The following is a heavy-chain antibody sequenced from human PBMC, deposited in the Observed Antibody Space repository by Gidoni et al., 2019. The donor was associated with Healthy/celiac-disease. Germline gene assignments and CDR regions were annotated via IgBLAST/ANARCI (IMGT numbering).Heavy chain of an antibody. CDR2: ISWNSGSI. Sequence: EVQLVESGGGLVQPGRSLRLSCAASGFTFADYAMHWVRQAPGKGLEWVSGISWNSGSIGYADAVKGRFTISRDNAKNSLYLQMNSLRAEDTALYYCAKDMGPPSLVVPAGMDVWGQGTTVTVSS. CDR3: AKDMGPPSLVVPAGMDV. J-gene: IGHJ6*02. CDR1: GFTFADYA. V-gene: IGHV3-9*01. D-gene: IGHD2-2*01.